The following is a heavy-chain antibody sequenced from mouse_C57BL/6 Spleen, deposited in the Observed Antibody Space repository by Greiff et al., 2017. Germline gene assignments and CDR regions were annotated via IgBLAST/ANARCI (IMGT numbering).Heavy chain of an antibody. CDR3: ARKGDYDVWYFDV. CDR2: IYPGGGYT. CDR1: GYTFTNYW. V-gene: IGHV1-63*01. J-gene: IGHJ1*03. Sequence: VQLQESGAELVRPGTSVKMSCKASGYTFTNYWIGWAKQRPGHGLEWIGDIYPGGGYTNYNEKFKGKATLTADKSSSTAYMQFSSLTSEDSAIYYCARKGDYDVWYFDVWGTGTTVTVSS. D-gene: IGHD2-4*01.